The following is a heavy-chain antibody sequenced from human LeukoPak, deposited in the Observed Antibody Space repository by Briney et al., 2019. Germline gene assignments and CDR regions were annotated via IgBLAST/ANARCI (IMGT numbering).Heavy chain of an antibody. Sequence: SETLSLTCTVSGGSISSYYWSWIRQPPGKGLEWIGYIYYSGSTNYNPSLKSRVTISVDTSKNQFSLKLSSVTAADTAVYYCARPGIAVAGTFDYWGQGTLVTVSS. J-gene: IGHJ4*02. V-gene: IGHV4-59*08. D-gene: IGHD6-19*01. CDR2: IYYSGST. CDR1: GGSISSYY. CDR3: ARPGIAVAGTFDY.